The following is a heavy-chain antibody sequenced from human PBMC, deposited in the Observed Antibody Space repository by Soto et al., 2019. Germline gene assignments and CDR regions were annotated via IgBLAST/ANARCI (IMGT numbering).Heavy chain of an antibody. CDR3: ARDTMTGYLQFDY. J-gene: IGHJ4*02. D-gene: IGHD3-9*01. Sequence: QVRLVQSGAEVKKPGASVKVSCRASGYTFTNYGISWVGQAPGQGLEWMGWMNANNGNANYAQTLQGRVTMTTDTSTSTAYMELRSLRSDDTAVYYCARDTMTGYLQFDYWGQGTLVTVSS. CDR1: GYTFTNYG. V-gene: IGHV1-18*01. CDR2: MNANNGNA.